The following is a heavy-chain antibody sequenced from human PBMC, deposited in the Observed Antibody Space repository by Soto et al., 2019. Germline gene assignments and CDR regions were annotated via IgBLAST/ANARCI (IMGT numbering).Heavy chain of an antibody. CDR2: INHSGST. V-gene: IGHV4-34*01. CDR3: ARVGYGGNSYGMDV. J-gene: IGHJ6*02. D-gene: IGHD4-17*01. Sequence: SETLSLTCAVYGGSFSGYYWSWIRQPPGKGLEWIGEINHSGSTNYNPSLKSRVTISVDTSKDQFSLKLSSVTAADTAVYYSARVGYGGNSYGMDVWGQGTTVTVSS. CDR1: GGSFSGYY.